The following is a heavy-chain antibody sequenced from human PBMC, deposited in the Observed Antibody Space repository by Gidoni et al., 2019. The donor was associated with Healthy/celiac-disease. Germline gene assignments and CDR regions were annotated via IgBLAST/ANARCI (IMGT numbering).Heavy chain of an antibody. V-gene: IGHV3-30*18. CDR2: ISYDGSNK. J-gene: IGHJ4*02. CDR3: AKTLEDY. Sequence: QVQLVESGGGVVQPGRSLRLSCAASGFTFSSYGMHWVRQAPGKGLEWVAVISYDGSNKYYADSVKGRFTISRDNSKNTLYLQMNSLRAEDTAVYYCAKTLEDYWGQGTLVTVSS. CDR1: GFTFSSYG. D-gene: IGHD1-1*01.